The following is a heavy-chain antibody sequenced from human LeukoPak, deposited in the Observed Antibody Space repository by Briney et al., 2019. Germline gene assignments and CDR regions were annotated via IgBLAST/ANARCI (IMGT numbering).Heavy chain of an antibody. Sequence: GGSLRLSCAASGFTFGNYAMYCVRQAPGKGLEWVSGISGRGGGTYFADSVKGRFTISRDNSKNTLYMQMNSLRGDDTAVYYCAKATPYYDTLTGYSTPYNWFDPWGQGTLVTVST. CDR3: AKATPYYDTLTGYSTPYNWFDP. V-gene: IGHV3-23*01. J-gene: IGHJ5*02. CDR1: GFTFGNYA. D-gene: IGHD3-9*01. CDR2: ISGRGGGT.